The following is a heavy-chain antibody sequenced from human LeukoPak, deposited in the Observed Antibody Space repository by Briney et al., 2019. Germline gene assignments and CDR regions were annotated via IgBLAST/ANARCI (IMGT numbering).Heavy chain of an antibody. J-gene: IGHJ4*02. CDR2: ISSSGSTI. D-gene: IGHD3-22*01. CDR1: GFTFSDYY. CDR3: AKTMIVVARGGYFDY. Sequence: GGSLRLSCAASGFTFSDYYMSWIRQAPGKGLEWVSYISSSGSTIYYADSVKGRFTISRDNSKNTLYLQMNSLRAEDTAVYYCAKTMIVVARGGYFDYWGQGTLVTVSS. V-gene: IGHV3-11*01.